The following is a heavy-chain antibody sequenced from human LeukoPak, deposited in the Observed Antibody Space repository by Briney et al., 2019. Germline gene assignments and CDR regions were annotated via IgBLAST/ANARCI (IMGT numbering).Heavy chain of an antibody. J-gene: IGHJ1*01. CDR2: IRYDGSKK. CDR3: AKDLGSSGWFGGYFQH. D-gene: IGHD6-19*01. V-gene: IGHV3-30*02. CDR1: GFIFSSYG. Sequence: GGSLRLSCAASGFIFSSYGMHWVRQAPGKGLEWVAFIRYDGSKKYYADSVKGRFTISRDNSKNTLYLQMNSLRAEDTAVYHCAKDLGSSGWFGGYFQHWGQGTLVTVSS.